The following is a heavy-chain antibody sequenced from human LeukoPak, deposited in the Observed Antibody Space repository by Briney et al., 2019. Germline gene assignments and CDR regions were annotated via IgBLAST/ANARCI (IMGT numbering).Heavy chain of an antibody. CDR3: VRGAYSSSWLNFDY. CDR1: GFTFSDYY. V-gene: IGHV3-11*04. J-gene: IGHJ4*02. Sequence: GGSLRLSCAASGFTFSDYYMTWIRQAPGKGLEWVSYINSSGYTIYYADSVKGRFTISRDNAKNSLYLQMNSLRAEDTAVYYCVRGAYSSSWLNFDYWGQGTLVTVSS. CDR2: INSSGYTI. D-gene: IGHD6-13*01.